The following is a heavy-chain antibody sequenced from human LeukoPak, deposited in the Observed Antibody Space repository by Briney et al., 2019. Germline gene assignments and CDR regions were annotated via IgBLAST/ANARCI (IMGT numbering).Heavy chain of an antibody. D-gene: IGHD5-12*01. Sequence: PSETLSLTCTVSGGSISSYYWSWIRQPAGKGLEWIGRIYTSGSTNYNPSLKSRVTMSVDTSKNQFSLKLSSVTAADTAVYYCARGLGSGYGGYSRYYYYGMDVWGQGTTVTVSS. CDR2: IYTSGST. V-gene: IGHV4-4*07. J-gene: IGHJ6*02. CDR3: ARGLGSGYGGYSRYYYYGMDV. CDR1: GGSISSYY.